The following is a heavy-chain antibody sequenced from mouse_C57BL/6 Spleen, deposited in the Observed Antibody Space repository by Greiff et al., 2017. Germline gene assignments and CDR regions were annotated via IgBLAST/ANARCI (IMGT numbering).Heavy chain of an antibody. CDR2: INPNNGGT. V-gene: IGHV1-18*01. D-gene: IGHD6-1*01. Sequence: EVQLQQSGPELVKPGASVKIPCKASGYTFTDYNMDWVKQSHGKSLEWIGDINPNNGGTIYNQKFKGKATLTVDKSSSTAYMDLRSLTSEDSSVYCCARGPPEFDYWGQGTTLTVSS. CDR3: ARGPPEFDY. J-gene: IGHJ2*01. CDR1: GYTFTDYN.